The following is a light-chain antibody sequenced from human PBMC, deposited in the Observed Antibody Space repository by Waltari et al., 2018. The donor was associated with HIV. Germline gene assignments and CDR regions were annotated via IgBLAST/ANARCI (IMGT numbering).Light chain of an antibody. Sequence: SSDLTQDPSVSVALGQTVRITCQGDSLRSDYAIWYQHKPGQAPVVVFFGRNNRPSGIPDRFSGSSSGNTASLTITGAQAEDEADYYCHSRDSSGFHVVFGGGTKVTVL. CDR3: HSRDSSGFHVV. CDR1: SLRSDY. V-gene: IGLV3-19*01. J-gene: IGLJ2*01. CDR2: GRN.